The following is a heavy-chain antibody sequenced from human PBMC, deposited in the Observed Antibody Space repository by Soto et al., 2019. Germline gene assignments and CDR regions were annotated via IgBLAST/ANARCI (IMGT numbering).Heavy chain of an antibody. CDR1: GYTFTRYG. CDR2: ISAYNGNT. Sequence: ASVKVSCKASGYTFTRYGISWVRQAPGQGLEWMGWISAYNGNTNYAQKLQGRVTMTTDTSTSTAYMELRSLRSDDTAVYYCARDYYDRGQGAFDIWGQGTMVTVSS. CDR3: ARDYYDRGQGAFDI. D-gene: IGHD3-22*01. J-gene: IGHJ3*02. V-gene: IGHV1-18*01.